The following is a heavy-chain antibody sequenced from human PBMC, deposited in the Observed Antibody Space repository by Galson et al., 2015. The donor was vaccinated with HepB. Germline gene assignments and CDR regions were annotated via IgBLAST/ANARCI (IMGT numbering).Heavy chain of an antibody. J-gene: IGHJ4*02. V-gene: IGHV3-23*01. D-gene: IGHD3-10*01. CDR3: AKEQGFGELTYYLDY. Sequence: SLRLSCAASGFTFRIYAMSWVRQAPGKGLAWVSSLRGSGGSTYYADSVKGRFTISRDNSKNTLYLQMNSLRAEDTAVYYCAKEQGFGELTYYLDYWGQGTLVTVAS. CDR2: LRGSGGST. CDR1: GFTFRIYA.